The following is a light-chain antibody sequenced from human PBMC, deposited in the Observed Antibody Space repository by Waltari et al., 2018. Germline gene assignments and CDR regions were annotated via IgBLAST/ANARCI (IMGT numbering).Light chain of an antibody. V-gene: IGLV2-14*01. CDR2: DVS. CDR3: SSFTSSTTGI. CDR1: SSDSRGYEY. J-gene: IGLJ2*01. Sequence: SALTQPDSVSGSPGQSITLSCSGFSSDSRGYEYVSWYQQHPGKAPKVIIYDVSNRPSGVSTRFSGSKSGSSASLTISGLQAEDEADYYCSSFTSSTTGIFGGGTKLTVL.